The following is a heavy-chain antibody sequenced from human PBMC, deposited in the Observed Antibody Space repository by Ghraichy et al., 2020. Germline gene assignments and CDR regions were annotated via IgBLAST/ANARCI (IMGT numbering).Heavy chain of an antibody. D-gene: IGHD2-21*02. V-gene: IGHV3-21*01. Sequence: WGSLRLSCETSGFTFSRYSMNWVRQAPGKGLEWVSTISSSSTYIYYADSVKGRFTISRDNAENSLYLQMSSLRVEDTAVYYCARDISDSPPADYYFDYWGQGALVTVSS. CDR1: GFTFSRYS. J-gene: IGHJ4*02. CDR2: ISSSSTYI. CDR3: ARDISDSPPADYYFDY.